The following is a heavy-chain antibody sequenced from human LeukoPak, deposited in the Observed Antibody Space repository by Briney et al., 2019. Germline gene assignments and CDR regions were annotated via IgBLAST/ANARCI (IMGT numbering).Heavy chain of an antibody. J-gene: IGHJ4*02. CDR1: GGSFSGYY. Sequence: PSETLSHTCAVYGGSFSGYYWSWIRQPPGKGLEWIGEINHSGSTNYNPSLKSRVTISVDTSKNQFSLKLSSVTAADTAVYYCARVAYITIFGVVIIKEGLDYWGQGTLVTVSS. CDR3: ARVAYITIFGVVIIKEGLDY. CDR2: INHSGST. V-gene: IGHV4-34*01. D-gene: IGHD3-3*01.